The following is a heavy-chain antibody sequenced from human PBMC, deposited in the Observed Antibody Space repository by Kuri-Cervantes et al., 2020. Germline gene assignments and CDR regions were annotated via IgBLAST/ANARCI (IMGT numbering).Heavy chain of an antibody. D-gene: IGHD2-2*01. CDR1: GFTFSSYS. CDR2: ISSSSSYI. CDR3: ARVTQPAAVDY. J-gene: IGHJ4*02. V-gene: IGHV3-21*01. Sequence: GGSLRLSCAASGFTFSSYSMNWVRQAPGKGLEWVSSISSSSSYIYYADSVKGRFTISRDNAKNSLYLQTNSLRAEDTAVYYCARVTQPAAVDYWGQGTLVTVSS.